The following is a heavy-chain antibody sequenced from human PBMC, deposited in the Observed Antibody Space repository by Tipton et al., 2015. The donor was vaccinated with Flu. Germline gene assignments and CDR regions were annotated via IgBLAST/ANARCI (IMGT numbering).Heavy chain of an antibody. CDR1: GGSISSYY. J-gene: IGHJ5*02. Sequence: TLSLTCTVSGGSISSYYWSWIRQPPGKGLEWIGYIYYSGSTNYNPSLKSRVTISVDTSKNQFSLKLSSVTAADTAVYYCARGGLVVITGDNWFDPWGQGTLVTVSS. CDR3: ARGGLVVITGDNWFDP. CDR2: IYYSGST. V-gene: IGHV4-59*13. D-gene: IGHD3-22*01.